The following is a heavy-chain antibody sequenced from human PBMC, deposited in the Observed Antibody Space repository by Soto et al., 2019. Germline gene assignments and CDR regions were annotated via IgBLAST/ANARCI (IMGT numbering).Heavy chain of an antibody. CDR3: ARVSRDYYDSSGYYLEYFQH. D-gene: IGHD3-22*01. Sequence: RASVKVSCKASGYTFTSYAMHWVRQAPGQRLEWMGWINAGNGNTKYSQKFQGRVTITRDTSASTAYMELSSLRSEDTAVYYCARVSRDYYDSSGYYLEYFQHWGQGTLVTVSS. V-gene: IGHV1-3*01. CDR1: GYTFTSYA. CDR2: INAGNGNT. J-gene: IGHJ1*01.